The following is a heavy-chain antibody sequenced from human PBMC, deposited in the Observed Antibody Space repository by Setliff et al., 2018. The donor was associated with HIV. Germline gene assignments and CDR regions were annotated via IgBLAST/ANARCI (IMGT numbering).Heavy chain of an antibody. CDR3: AIRSLLGLQV. J-gene: IGHJ1*01. V-gene: IGHV3-30*02. CDR2: VWNDGWDK. Sequence: GESLKISCAASGFTFNNYGMHWVRQAPGKGLEWVAIVWNDGWDKYYADSVKGRFTISRDNSKDTVFLQMNRLSFEDTAVYYCAIRSLLGLQVWGQGSLVTVSS. CDR1: GFTFNNYG.